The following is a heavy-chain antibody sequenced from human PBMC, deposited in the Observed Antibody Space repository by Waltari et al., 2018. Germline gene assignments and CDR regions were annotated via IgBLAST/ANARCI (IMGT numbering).Heavy chain of an antibody. D-gene: IGHD6-19*01. CDR2: IYYSGST. J-gene: IGHJ5*02. CDR1: GGSISSYY. Sequence: QVQLQESGPGLVKPSETLSLTCPVSGGSISSYYWSWIRQPPGKGLEWIGYIYYSGSTNYNPSLKSRVTISVDTSKNQFSLKLSSVTAADTAVYYCARDFQAVAGGNWFDPWGQGTLVTVSS. CDR3: ARDFQAVAGGNWFDP. V-gene: IGHV4-59*01.